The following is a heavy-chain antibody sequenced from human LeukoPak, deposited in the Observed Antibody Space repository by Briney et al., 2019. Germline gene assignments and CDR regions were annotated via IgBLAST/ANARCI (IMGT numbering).Heavy chain of an antibody. D-gene: IGHD3-10*01. CDR3: AKDRPGAILWFDI. CDR1: GFTFSSYG. J-gene: IGHJ3*02. Sequence: GGSLRLSCEASGFTFSSYGMSWVRQAPGKGLEWVSGITGSGGSTYYADSVRGRFTISRDNSKNTLYLQMNSLRAEDTAVYYCAKDRPGAILWFDIWGQGTMVTVSS. V-gene: IGHV3-23*01. CDR2: ITGSGGST.